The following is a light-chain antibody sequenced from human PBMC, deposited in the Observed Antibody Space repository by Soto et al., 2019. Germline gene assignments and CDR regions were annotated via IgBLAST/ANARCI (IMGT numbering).Light chain of an antibody. CDR2: AAS. CDR3: QQYTEWPPWT. Sequence: EIIMTQSPVTLSVSPGERASLSGRASQSVSSNIAWYHQKPGQAPRLLIYAASTRATGISTRFSGSGSGTEFTLTSSSLQSEEFGIYYCQQYTEWPPWTFGQGTKVDIK. V-gene: IGKV3-15*01. J-gene: IGKJ1*01. CDR1: QSVSSN.